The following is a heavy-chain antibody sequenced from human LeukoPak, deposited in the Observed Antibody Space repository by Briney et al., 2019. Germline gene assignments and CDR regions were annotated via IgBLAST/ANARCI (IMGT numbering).Heavy chain of an antibody. CDR2: ISPNNGNT. J-gene: IGHJ3*02. CDR3: ARDYYYDSSGNYYDAFDI. Sequence: ASVKVSCKASGYTFTTYGISWVRQAPGQGLEWMGWISPNNGNTNYAQKVQGRVTMSTDRSTSTAYMELRSLRSDDTAVYYCARDYYYDSSGNYYDAFDIWGQGTMVTVSS. D-gene: IGHD3-22*01. V-gene: IGHV1-18*01. CDR1: GYTFTTYG.